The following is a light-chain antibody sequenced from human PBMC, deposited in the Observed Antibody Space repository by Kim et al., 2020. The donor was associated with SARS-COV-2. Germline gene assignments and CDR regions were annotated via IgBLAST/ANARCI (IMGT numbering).Light chain of an antibody. CDR1: KLGDKY. Sequence: SLSPGQTARINCSGDKLGDKYTCWYQQKPGQSPVLVIYRDSRRPSGIPERFSGSNSGNTATLTISGTQAMDEADYYCQTWDSSGVFGGGTQLTVL. CDR2: RDS. CDR3: QTWDSSGV. J-gene: IGLJ2*01. V-gene: IGLV3-1*01.